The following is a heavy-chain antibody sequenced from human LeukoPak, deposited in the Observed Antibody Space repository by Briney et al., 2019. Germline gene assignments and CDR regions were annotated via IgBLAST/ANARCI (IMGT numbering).Heavy chain of an antibody. J-gene: IGHJ4*02. CDR2: VDPEDGET. CDR3: ATSIFGVVITDY. V-gene: IGHV1-69-2*01. Sequence: GASVKISCKASGYTFTDYYMHWVQQAPGKGLEWMGRVDPEDGETIYAEKFQGRVTMTEDTSTDTAYMELSSLRSEDTAVYYCATSIFGVVITDYWGQGTLVTVSS. D-gene: IGHD3-3*01. CDR1: GYTFTDYY.